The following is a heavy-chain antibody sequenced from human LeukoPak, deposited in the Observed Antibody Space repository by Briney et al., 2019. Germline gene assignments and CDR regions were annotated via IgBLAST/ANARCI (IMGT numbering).Heavy chain of an antibody. CDR1: GFTFSSYG. Sequence: GGSLRLSCAASGFTFSSYGMHWVRQAPGKGLEWVAFVRYDGSHKYYADSVKGRFTISRDNFKDTLYLQMNSLRAEDTAVYYCAKGVDLYYYMDVWGKGTTVTVSS. V-gene: IGHV3-30*02. CDR2: VRYDGSHK. CDR3: AKGVDLYYYMDV. J-gene: IGHJ6*03. D-gene: IGHD3/OR15-3a*01.